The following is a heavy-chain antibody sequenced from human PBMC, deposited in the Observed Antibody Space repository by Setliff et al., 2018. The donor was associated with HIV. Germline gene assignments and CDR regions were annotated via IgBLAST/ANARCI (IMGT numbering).Heavy chain of an antibody. Sequence: PSETLSLTCSVSGDSVSNYYGSWIRQPAGKGLEYIGRIYANGYANYNPSLKSRVTMSVDTSKNQFSLNLTSVTAADTATYYCARILISYGSGTHKYFDYWGQGTVVTVSS. D-gene: IGHD3-10*01. CDR2: IYANGYA. CDR3: ARILISYGSGTHKYFDY. CDR1: GDSVSNYY. V-gene: IGHV4-4*07. J-gene: IGHJ4*02.